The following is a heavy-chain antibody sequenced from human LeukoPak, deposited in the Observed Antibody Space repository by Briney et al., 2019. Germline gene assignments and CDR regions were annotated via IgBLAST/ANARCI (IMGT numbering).Heavy chain of an antibody. V-gene: IGHV4-4*07. J-gene: IGHJ6*03. CDR1: DGSISSYY. Sequence: TSETLSFTCTVSDGSISSYYWSWIRQPAGKGLEWIGRISTSGSTNYNPSLKSRVTMSVDTSKNQFSLKLSSVTAADTAVYYCAREVGGYSGYDSLHYYYYMDVWGKGTTVTVSS. CDR3: AREVGGYSGYDSLHYYYYMDV. D-gene: IGHD5-12*01. CDR2: ISTSGST.